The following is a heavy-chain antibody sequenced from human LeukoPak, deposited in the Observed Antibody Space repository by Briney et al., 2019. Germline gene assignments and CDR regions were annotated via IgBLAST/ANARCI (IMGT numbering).Heavy chain of an antibody. V-gene: IGHV1-18*01. CDR1: GYTFISYG. CDR2: VSGYNGNT. CDR3: ARSGFCTSSSCYRESDGLDF. Sequence: ASVTVSCTASGYTFISYGVSRVRQAPGQGLEWMGWVSGYNGNTNYAQKMEYRVIMTTDPATSTAYMELRDLRSGDTAVYYCARSGFCTSSSCYRESDGLDFWGQGTMVTVSS. D-gene: IGHD2-2*01. J-gene: IGHJ3*01.